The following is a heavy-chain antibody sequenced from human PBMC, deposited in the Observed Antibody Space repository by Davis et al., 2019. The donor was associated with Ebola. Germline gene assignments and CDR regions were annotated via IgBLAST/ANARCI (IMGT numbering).Heavy chain of an antibody. V-gene: IGHV4-34*01. J-gene: IGHJ4*02. D-gene: IGHD4-17*01. CDR1: GGSFSGYY. CDR2: INHSGST. CDR3: ARREIDGDYVQDS. Sequence: MPSETLSLTCAVYGGSFSGYYWSWIRQPPGKGLEWIGEINHSGSTNYNPSLKSRVTISVDTSKNQFYLKLSSVTAADTAVYYCARREIDGDYVQDSWGQGTLVTVSS.